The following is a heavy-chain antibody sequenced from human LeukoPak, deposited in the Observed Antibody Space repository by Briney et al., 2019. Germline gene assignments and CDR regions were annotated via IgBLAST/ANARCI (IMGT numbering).Heavy chain of an antibody. Sequence: SETLSLTCTASGGSISSSSYYWGWIRQPPGKGLEWIGSIYYSGSTYYNPSLKSRVTIAVDTSKNQFSLKLSSVTAADTAVYYCARDRKRYCSGGSCLSDAFDIWGQGTMVTVSS. D-gene: IGHD2-15*01. V-gene: IGHV4-39*07. J-gene: IGHJ3*02. CDR1: GGSISSSSYY. CDR2: IYYSGST. CDR3: ARDRKRYCSGGSCLSDAFDI.